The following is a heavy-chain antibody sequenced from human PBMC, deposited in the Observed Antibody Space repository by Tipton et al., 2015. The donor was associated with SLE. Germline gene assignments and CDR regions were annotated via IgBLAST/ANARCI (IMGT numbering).Heavy chain of an antibody. CDR2: IGTAGDL. Sequence: SLRLSCAASGFTFSSYDMHWVRQATGKGLEWVSAIGTAGDLYYPGSVKGRFTISRENAKNSLYLQMNSLRAGDTAVYYCARSLAGDILTGRYYMDVRGKGTTVTVSS. CDR3: ARSLAGDILTGRYYMDV. J-gene: IGHJ6*03. V-gene: IGHV3-13*05. CDR1: GFTFSSYD. D-gene: IGHD3-9*01.